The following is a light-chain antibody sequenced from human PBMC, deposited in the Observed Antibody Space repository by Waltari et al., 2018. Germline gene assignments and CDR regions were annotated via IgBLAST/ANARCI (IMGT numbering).Light chain of an antibody. CDR1: QTITMY. V-gene: IGKV1-39*01. J-gene: IGKJ4*01. CDR3: QQSDSTPLT. Sequence: DIQMTQSPSSLSASVGDTVTITCRASQTITMYLNWYQQKPGKAPRLLIYGASSLRSGVPSRFSGSGSGTDFTLTISSLQPEDSATYYCQQSDSTPLTFGGGTKVEIK. CDR2: GAS.